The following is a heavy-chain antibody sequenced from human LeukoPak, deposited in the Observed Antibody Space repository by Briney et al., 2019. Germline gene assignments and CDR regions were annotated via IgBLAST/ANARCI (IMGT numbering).Heavy chain of an antibody. CDR3: ARDIRAFRNWVRRPYYFDY. J-gene: IGHJ4*02. Sequence: ASVKVSCKASGYTFTSYYMHWVRQAPGQGLEWMGIINPSGGSTSYAQKFQGRVTMTRDTSTSTVYMELSSLRSEDTAVYYCARDIRAFRNWVRRPYYFDYWGQGTLVTVSS. D-gene: IGHD3-10*01. CDR2: INPSGGST. V-gene: IGHV1-46*01. CDR1: GYTFTSYY.